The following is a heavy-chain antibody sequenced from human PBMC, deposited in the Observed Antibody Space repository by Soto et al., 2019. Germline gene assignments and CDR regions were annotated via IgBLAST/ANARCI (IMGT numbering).Heavy chain of an antibody. CDR3: ARLLRPSDSERYYMDV. D-gene: IGHD2-15*01. CDR2: IHYSGNT. CDR1: GGSITTYY. J-gene: IGHJ6*03. V-gene: IGHV4-59*08. Sequence: QVQLQESGPGLVKPSETLSLICTVSGGSITTYYWSWIRQPPGKGLEWIGYIHYSGNTDYNPSLKSRLKTSVDRSKNQLTLNLSSVTAADTAVYYCARLLRPSDSERYYMDVWGKGTTVTVSS.